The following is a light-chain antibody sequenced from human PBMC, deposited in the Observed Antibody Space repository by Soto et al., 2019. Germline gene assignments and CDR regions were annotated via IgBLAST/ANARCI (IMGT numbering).Light chain of an antibody. V-gene: IGLV2-11*01. CDR2: DVS. CDR1: SSDVGGSNY. CDR3: CSYAGSYTFNVV. Sequence: QSVLTQPRSVSGSPGQSVTISCTGTSSDVGGSNYVSWYQQHPGKAPKLMIYDVSKRPSGVPDRFSGSKSGNTASLTISGLQAEDEADYYCCSYAGSYTFNVVFGGGTKLTVL. J-gene: IGLJ2*01.